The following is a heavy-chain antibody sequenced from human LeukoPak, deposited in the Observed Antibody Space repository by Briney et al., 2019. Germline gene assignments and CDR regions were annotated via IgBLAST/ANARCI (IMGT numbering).Heavy chain of an antibody. Sequence: GGSLRLSCAASGFTFGSYSMNWVRQAPGKGLEWVSSISSNSSYIYYADSVKGRFTISRDNAKNSLYLQMNSLRAEDTAVYYCARDRYYYSDAFDIWGQGTMVTVSS. D-gene: IGHD3-22*01. CDR2: ISSNSSYI. J-gene: IGHJ3*02. V-gene: IGHV3-21*01. CDR3: ARDRYYYSDAFDI. CDR1: GFTFGSYS.